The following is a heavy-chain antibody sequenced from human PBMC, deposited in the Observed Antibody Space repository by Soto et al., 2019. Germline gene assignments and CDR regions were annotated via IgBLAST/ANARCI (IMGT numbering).Heavy chain of an antibody. CDR1: GYTFTNYG. Sequence: QVQLVQSGAEVKKPGASVKVSCKASGYTFTNYGFSWVRQAPGQGLEWMGWISAYNGNTNYAPKLQGRVTLTTDTDTSTAYMELRSLRSNDTAVDYCARDRQYYYDSSAYPGFDSWGQGTLVNVSS. V-gene: IGHV1-18*01. D-gene: IGHD3-22*01. J-gene: IGHJ4*02. CDR2: ISAYNGNT. CDR3: ARDRQYYYDSSAYPGFDS.